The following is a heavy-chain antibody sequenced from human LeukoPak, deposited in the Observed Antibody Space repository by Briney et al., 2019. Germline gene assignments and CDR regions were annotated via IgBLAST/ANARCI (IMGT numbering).Heavy chain of an antibody. V-gene: IGHV3-23*01. J-gene: IGHJ4*02. D-gene: IGHD2-2*01. CDR1: GFTFSNYA. CDR3: AKGGSTSCSDY. CDR2: LSGSGGST. Sequence: GGSLRLSCAASGFTFSNYAMSWGRQAPGKGLEWVSGLSGSGGSTYYADAVKGRFTISRDNSKNTLYLQMDSLRPEDMSVYYCAKGGSTSCSDYWGQGTLVTVSS.